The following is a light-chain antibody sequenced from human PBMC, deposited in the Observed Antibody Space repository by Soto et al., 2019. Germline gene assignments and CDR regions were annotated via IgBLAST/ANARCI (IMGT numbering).Light chain of an antibody. CDR3: SSYTSGGTLV. Sequence: QSALTQPASVSGSPGQSITISCTGTNNDVGGYNYVSWYQQHPGKAPKLMIYDVSNRPSGVSNRFSGSKSGSTAPLTISGLQTEDEGDYYCSSYTSGGTLVFGGGTKLTVL. CDR2: DVS. V-gene: IGLV2-14*01. J-gene: IGLJ2*01. CDR1: NNDVGGYNY.